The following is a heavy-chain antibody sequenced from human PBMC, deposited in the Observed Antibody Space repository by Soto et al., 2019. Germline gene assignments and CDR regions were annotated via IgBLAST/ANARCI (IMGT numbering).Heavy chain of an antibody. D-gene: IGHD3-22*01. J-gene: IGHJ5*02. V-gene: IGHV4-38-2*01. CDR2: IYHSGST. CDR3: ARVGITMIVVVSNWFDP. Sequence: SETLSLTCAVSGYSISSGYYWGWIRQPPGXGLEWIGSIYHSGSTYYNPSLKSRVTISVDTSKNQFSLKLSSVTAADTAVNYCARVGITMIVVVSNWFDPWGQGTLVTVSS. CDR1: GYSISSGYY.